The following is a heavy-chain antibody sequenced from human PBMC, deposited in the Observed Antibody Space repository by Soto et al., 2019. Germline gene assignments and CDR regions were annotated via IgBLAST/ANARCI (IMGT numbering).Heavy chain of an antibody. CDR2: INPNSGGT. CDR1: GYTFTGYY. Sequence: ASVKGSCKASGYTFTGYYMHWVRQAPGQGLEWMGWINPNSGGTNYAQKFQGRVTMTRDTSTSTAYMELSRLRSDDTAVYYCARVLGCDYVWGSYRFDYWGQGTLVTVSS. J-gene: IGHJ4*02. D-gene: IGHD3-16*02. CDR3: ARVLGCDYVWGSYRFDY. V-gene: IGHV1-2*02.